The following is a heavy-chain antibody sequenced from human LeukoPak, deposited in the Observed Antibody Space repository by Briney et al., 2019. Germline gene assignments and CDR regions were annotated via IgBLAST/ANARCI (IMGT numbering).Heavy chain of an antibody. D-gene: IGHD3-3*01. CDR1: GGSISSSSYY. CDR3: ARHLTIFGVVSPFDY. J-gene: IGHJ4*02. Sequence: PSETLSLTCTVSGGSISSSSYYWGWVRQPPGKGLEGVGSIYYSGSTYYNPSLKSRVTISVDTSKNQFSLKLSSVTAADTAVYYCARHLTIFGVVSPFDYWGQGTLVTVSS. V-gene: IGHV4-39*01. CDR2: IYYSGST.